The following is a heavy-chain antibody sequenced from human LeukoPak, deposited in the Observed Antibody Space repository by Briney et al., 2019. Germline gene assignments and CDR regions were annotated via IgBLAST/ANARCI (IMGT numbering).Heavy chain of an antibody. CDR3: ARGVRSGSYGY. Sequence: PGGSLRLSCAASGFTFDDYAMHWVRQAPGKGLEWVSGISWNSGSIGYADSVKGRFTISRDNSKNTLYLQMNSLRAEDTAVYYCARGVRSGSYGYWGQGTLVTVSS. J-gene: IGHJ4*02. V-gene: IGHV3-9*01. CDR2: ISWNSGSI. D-gene: IGHD1-26*01. CDR1: GFTFDDYA.